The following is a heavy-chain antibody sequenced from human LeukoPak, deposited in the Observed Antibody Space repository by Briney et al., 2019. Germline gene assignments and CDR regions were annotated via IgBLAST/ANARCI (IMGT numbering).Heavy chain of an antibody. Sequence: ASVKVSCKASGYTFTSYGISWVRQAPGQGLEWMGWISAYNGNTNYAQKLQGRVTMTTDTSTSTAYMELRSLRSDDTAVYYCARDLWRVGLRGLPDYSIDYWGQGTLVTVSS. V-gene: IGHV1-18*01. CDR3: ARDLWRVGLRGLPDYSIDY. CDR1: GYTFTSYG. J-gene: IGHJ4*02. D-gene: IGHD4-11*01. CDR2: ISAYNGNT.